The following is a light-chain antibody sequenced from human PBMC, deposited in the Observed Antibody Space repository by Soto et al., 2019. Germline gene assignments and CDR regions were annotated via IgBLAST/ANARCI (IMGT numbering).Light chain of an antibody. CDR2: DAS. CDR3: QQRTNWPIT. Sequence: EIVLTQSPATLSLSPGERATLSCRASQSVRSYLAWYQQKPGRAPRLLIYDASNRAAGIPARFSGSGSGTDFTLTISSLAPEDSALYYCQQRTNWPITFGQGTRLEIK. J-gene: IGKJ5*01. CDR1: QSVRSY. V-gene: IGKV3-11*01.